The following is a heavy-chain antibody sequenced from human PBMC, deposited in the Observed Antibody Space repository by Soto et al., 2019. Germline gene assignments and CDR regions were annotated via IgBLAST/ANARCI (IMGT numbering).Heavy chain of an antibody. CDR1: GYSFTSYW. CDR3: ARRLSTGWFFDF. J-gene: IGHJ4*02. V-gene: IGHV5-51*01. CDR2: IYPGDSDT. Sequence: GESLKISCKGSGYSFTSYWIGWVREMPGKGLEWMGIIYPGDSDTRYSPSFQGQVAFSADKSISTAYLQWSGLKASDTAIYYCARRLSTGWFFDFWGQGTLVTVSS. D-gene: IGHD6-19*01.